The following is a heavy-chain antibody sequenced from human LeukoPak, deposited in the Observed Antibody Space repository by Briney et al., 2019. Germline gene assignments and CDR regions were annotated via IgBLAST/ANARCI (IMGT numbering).Heavy chain of an antibody. J-gene: IGHJ4*02. CDR1: GFTFSSYW. D-gene: IGHD3-22*01. V-gene: IGHV3-74*01. Sequence: GGSLRLSCAGSGFTFSSYWMHSVRHAPGKGLVWVSRISTDASSTTYADSVKGRFTISRDNATGTLCLQMNSLGAEETAVYYCARGTYYYDSSGYYYVPQAPIFDYWGQGTLVTVSS. CDR3: ARGTYYYDSSGYYYVPQAPIFDY. CDR2: ISTDASST.